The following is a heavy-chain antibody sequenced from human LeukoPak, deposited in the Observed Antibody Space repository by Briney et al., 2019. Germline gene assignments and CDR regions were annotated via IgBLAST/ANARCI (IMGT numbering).Heavy chain of an antibody. CDR1: GFTFSSYG. Sequence: PGGSLRLSCAASGFTFSSYGMHWVRPVPGKGLEWVSFIRYDGSNKYYADSVKGRFTISRDNSKNTLYLQMNSLRAEDTAVYYCAKDYDSSGYYPLCYFDYWGQGTLVTVSS. J-gene: IGHJ4*02. CDR2: IRYDGSNK. D-gene: IGHD3-22*01. V-gene: IGHV3-30*02. CDR3: AKDYDSSGYYPLCYFDY.